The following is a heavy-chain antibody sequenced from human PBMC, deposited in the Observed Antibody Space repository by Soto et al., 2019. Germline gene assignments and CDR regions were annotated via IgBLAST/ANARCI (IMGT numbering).Heavy chain of an antibody. CDR1: GGSVSSGSYY. Sequence: PSETLSLTCTVSGGSVSSGSYYWSWIRQPPGKGLEWIGYIYYSASTNYSPSLKSRVTISIDTSKNQVSLKVNSVAAADTAVYYCARDHPHSYGVYYFDYWGQGTPVTVSS. V-gene: IGHV4-61*01. CDR2: IYYSAST. J-gene: IGHJ4*02. D-gene: IGHD5-18*01. CDR3: ARDHPHSYGVYYFDY.